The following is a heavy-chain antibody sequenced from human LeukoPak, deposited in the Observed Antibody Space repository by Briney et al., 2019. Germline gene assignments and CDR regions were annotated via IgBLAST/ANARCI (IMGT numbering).Heavy chain of an antibody. V-gene: IGHV3-7*04. CDR2: IKQDGSEK. CDR3: ARRHHFGFLDS. D-gene: IGHD3-10*01. Sequence: PGGSLRLSCAASGFTFTYAWMTWVRQAPGKGLEWVANIKQDGSEKYYVDSVKGRFTISRDNAKNSVCLQMNSLRAEDTAVYYCARRHHFGFLDSWGQGTLVTVSS. CDR1: GFTFTYAW. J-gene: IGHJ4*02.